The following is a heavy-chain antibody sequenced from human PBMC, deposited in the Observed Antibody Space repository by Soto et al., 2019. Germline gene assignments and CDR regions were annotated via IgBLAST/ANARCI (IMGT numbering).Heavy chain of an antibody. CDR3: ARDLGITMVRGVADNWFDP. CDR1: GGSIRSYY. V-gene: IGHV4-59*01. J-gene: IGHJ5*02. Sequence: QVQLQESGPGLVKPSETLSLTCTVSGGSIRSYYWSWIRQPPGKGLEWIGYIYYSGSTNYNPSLKSRVTISVDTSKNQFSLKLSSVTAADTAVYYCARDLGITMVRGVADNWFDPWGQGTLVTVSS. CDR2: IYYSGST. D-gene: IGHD3-10*01.